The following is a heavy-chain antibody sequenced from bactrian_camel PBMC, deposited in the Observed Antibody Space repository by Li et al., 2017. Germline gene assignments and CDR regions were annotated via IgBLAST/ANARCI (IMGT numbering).Heavy chain of an antibody. Sequence: HVQLVESGGGDAQAGGSLRLACSTTLRTDATYCLGWHRRAPGKELEAVASVDIDGSTIYADDVKGRFTISQGNAKSTVYLQMNDLKPEDTAMYYCAAARFARFYRDYAANPQRYNFWGQGTQVTVS. D-gene: IGHD4*01. CDR1: LRTDATYC. J-gene: IGHJ4*01. CDR2: VDIDGST. CDR3: AAARFARFYRDYAANPQRYNF. V-gene: IGHV3S53*01.